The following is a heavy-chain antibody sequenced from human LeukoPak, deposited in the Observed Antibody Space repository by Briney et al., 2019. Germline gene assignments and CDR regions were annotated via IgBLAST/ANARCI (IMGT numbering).Heavy chain of an antibody. V-gene: IGHV3-13*01. Sequence: GGSLRLSCAASGFTFSSYDIHWVRQTTGKGLEWVAGIGSGGNTYYPGSVKGRFTISRKNGKNSLYLQMNRLRAEDAALYYCAKDPRGAGDWNLDLWGRGTLVTVSS. J-gene: IGHJ2*01. CDR3: AKDPRGAGDWNLDL. D-gene: IGHD1-26*01. CDR2: IGSGGNT. CDR1: GFTFSSYD.